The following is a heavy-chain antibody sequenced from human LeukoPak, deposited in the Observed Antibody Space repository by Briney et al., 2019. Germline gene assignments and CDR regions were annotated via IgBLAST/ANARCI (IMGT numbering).Heavy chain of an antibody. CDR3: ARGENSKTYPVSGY. CDR2: ISSDGSSK. Sequence: GKSLRLSCVASGFTFSSYGMHWVRQAPGKGMEWVAVISSDGSSKYYIDSVKGRVTIARDNSKNTLYLQMNSLRDEDTAVYYCARGENSKTYPVSGYWGQGTLVTVSS. V-gene: IGHV3-30*03. D-gene: IGHD2/OR15-2a*01. CDR1: GFTFSSYG. J-gene: IGHJ4*02.